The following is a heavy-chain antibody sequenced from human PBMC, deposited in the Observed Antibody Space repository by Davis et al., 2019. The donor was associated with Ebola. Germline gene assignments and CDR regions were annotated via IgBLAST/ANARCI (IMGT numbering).Heavy chain of an antibody. CDR3: ATPDLYDKAVRGGFLGY. CDR1: GGTFSSYA. Sequence: SVKVSCKASGGTFSSYAISWVRQAPGQGLEWMGGIIPIFGTANYAQKFQGRVTITADESTSTAYMELSSLRSEDTAVYYCATPDLYDKAVRGGFLGYWGQGTLVTVSS. CDR2: IIPIFGTA. D-gene: IGHD3-10*01. J-gene: IGHJ4*02. V-gene: IGHV1-69*13.